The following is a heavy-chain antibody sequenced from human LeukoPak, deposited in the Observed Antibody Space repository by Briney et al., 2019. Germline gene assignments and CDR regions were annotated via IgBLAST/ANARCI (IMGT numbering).Heavy chain of an antibody. Sequence: SGTLSLTCAVYGGSFGGYYWSWIRQPPGKGLEWIGEINHSGSAKYNPSLKSRVTISVDTSKNQFSLKLSSVSAADTAVYYCARNSSGYSEGIDYWGQGTLVTVSS. J-gene: IGHJ4*02. CDR2: INHSGSA. CDR1: GGSFGGYY. D-gene: IGHD3-22*01. CDR3: ARNSSGYSEGIDY. V-gene: IGHV4-34*01.